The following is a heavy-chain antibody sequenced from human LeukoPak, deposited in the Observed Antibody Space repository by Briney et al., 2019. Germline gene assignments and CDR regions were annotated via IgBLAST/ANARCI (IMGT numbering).Heavy chain of an antibody. Sequence: SETLSLTCTVSGGSISSYYWSWIRQPPGKGLEWIGYIYYSGSTNYNPSLKSRVTISVDMSKNQFSLKLSSVTAADTAVYYCARGESYYYYGMDVWGQGATVTVSS. CDR1: GGSISSYY. CDR3: ARGESYYYYGMDV. V-gene: IGHV4-59*01. J-gene: IGHJ6*02. CDR2: IYYSGST.